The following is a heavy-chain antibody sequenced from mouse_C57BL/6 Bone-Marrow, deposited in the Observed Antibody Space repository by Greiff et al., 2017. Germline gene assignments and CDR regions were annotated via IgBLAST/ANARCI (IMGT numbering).Heavy chain of an antibody. J-gene: IGHJ2*01. Sequence: EVKLMESGEGLVKPGGSLKLSCAASGFTFSSYAMSWVRQTPEKRLEWVAYISSGGDYIYYADTVKGRFTISRDNARNTLYLQMSSLKSEDTAMYYCTRSFYYYLGPYFDDWGQGTTLTVSS. CDR1: GFTFSSYA. D-gene: IGHD1-1*01. CDR2: ISSGGDYI. CDR3: TRSFYYYLGPYFDD. V-gene: IGHV5-9-1*02.